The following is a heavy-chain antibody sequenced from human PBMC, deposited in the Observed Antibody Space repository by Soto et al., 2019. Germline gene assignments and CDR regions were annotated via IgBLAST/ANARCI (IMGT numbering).Heavy chain of an antibody. D-gene: IGHD2-15*01. Sequence: PGGSLRLSCAAYAFTFSNAWMSWVRPAPTDGLEWVGRINSQTDRGTTHYAATVQGRFTISRHDSKNTLHLQTHSLKNELTAVYYATPDNGGAVVAATPKRLAYWGQGTLVTVSS. V-gene: IGHV3-15*01. CDR3: TPDNGGAVVAATPKRLAY. CDR2: INSQTDRGTT. J-gene: IGHJ4*02. CDR1: AFTFSNAW.